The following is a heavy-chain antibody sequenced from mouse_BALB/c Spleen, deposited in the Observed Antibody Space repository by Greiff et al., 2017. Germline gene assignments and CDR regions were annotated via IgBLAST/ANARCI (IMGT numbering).Heavy chain of an antibody. CDR3: AREGYDYPYFDY. V-gene: IGHV3-2*02. CDR1: GYSITSDYA. CDR2: ISYSGST. Sequence: EVHLVESGPGLVKPSQSLSLTCTVTGYSITSDYAWNWIRQFPGNKLEWMGYISYSGSTSYNPSLKSRISITRDTSKNQFFLQLNSVTTEDTATYYCAREGYDYPYFDYWGQGTTLTVSS. D-gene: IGHD2-4*01. J-gene: IGHJ2*01.